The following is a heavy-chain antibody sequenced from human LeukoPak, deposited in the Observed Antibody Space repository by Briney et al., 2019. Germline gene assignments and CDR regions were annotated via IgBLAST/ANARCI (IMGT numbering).Heavy chain of an antibody. CDR2: IYYSGST. Sequence: KPSQTLSLTCTVSGGSISSGSYYWGWIRQPPGKGLEWIGSIYYSGSTYYNPSLKSRVTISVDTSKNQFSLKLSSVTAADTAVYYCARAPGGWYFKVGTNWFDPWGQGTLVIVSS. CDR1: GGSISSGSYY. D-gene: IGHD6-19*01. CDR3: ARAPGGWYFKVGTNWFDP. V-gene: IGHV4-39*07. J-gene: IGHJ5*02.